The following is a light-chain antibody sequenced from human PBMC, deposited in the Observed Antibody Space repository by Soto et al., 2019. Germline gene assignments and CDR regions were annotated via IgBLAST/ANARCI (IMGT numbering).Light chain of an antibody. CDR2: AAS. CDR1: QGIHKY. V-gene: IGKV1-27*01. CDR3: QQYNSAPLT. J-gene: IGKJ4*01. Sequence: DIQMTQSHSSLSSSVVYRFSLTCLASQGIHKYLAWYQQKQGEVPKLLIYAASTLQSGVPYRFSGSGSGKDFTLTISSLQTEDLANYYCQQYNSAPLTFGRGTKVDIK.